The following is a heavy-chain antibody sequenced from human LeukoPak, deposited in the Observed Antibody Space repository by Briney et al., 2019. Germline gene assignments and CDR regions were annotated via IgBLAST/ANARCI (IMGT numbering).Heavy chain of an antibody. D-gene: IGHD3-22*01. CDR3: ARPKRDSASYYDAFDI. J-gene: IGHJ3*02. CDR2: INHSGST. CDR1: GGSFSAYY. Sequence: SETLSLTCAVSGGSFSAYYWTWIRQPPGKGLEWIGEINHSGSTNYNPSLKSRVTISVDTSKNQFSLKMSSVTAADTAVYYCARPKRDSASYYDAFDIWGQGTMVTVSS. V-gene: IGHV4-34*01.